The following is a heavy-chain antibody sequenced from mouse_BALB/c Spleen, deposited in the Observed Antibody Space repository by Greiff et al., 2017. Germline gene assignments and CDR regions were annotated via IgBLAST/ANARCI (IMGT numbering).Heavy chain of an antibody. V-gene: IGHV1-63*01. CDR2: IYPGSGNT. Sequence: QVQLKQSGAELVRPGTSVKISCKASGYAFTNYWLGWVKQRPGHGLEWIGDIYPGSGNTYYNEKFKGKATLTADKSSSTAYMQLSSLTSEDSAVYFCARGIYGNYPYWYFDVWGAGTTVTVSS. D-gene: IGHD2-1*01. CDR3: ARGIYGNYPYWYFDV. J-gene: IGHJ1*01. CDR1: GYAFTNYW.